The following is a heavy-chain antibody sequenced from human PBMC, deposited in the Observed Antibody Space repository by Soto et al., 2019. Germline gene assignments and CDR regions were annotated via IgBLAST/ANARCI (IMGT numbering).Heavy chain of an antibody. J-gene: IGHJ5*02. Sequence: QITLKESGPTLVKPTQTLTLTCTFSGFSLTAAGAGVGWIRQPPGKALDWLSLTYWNDDTRYSPSLKSRLTITKDTAKIQVVLRMTNMDPVDTATDYCAHRGYGNYPRDNWFDPWGQGILVIVS. CDR1: GFSLTAAGAG. D-gene: IGHD4-17*01. V-gene: IGHV2-5*01. CDR3: AHRGYGNYPRDNWFDP. CDR2: TYWNDDT.